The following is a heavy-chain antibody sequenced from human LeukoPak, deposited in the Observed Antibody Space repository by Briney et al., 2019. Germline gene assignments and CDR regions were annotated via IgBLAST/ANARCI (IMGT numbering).Heavy chain of an antibody. D-gene: IGHD2-2*01. J-gene: IGHJ4*02. CDR3: ARHYCSSSSCARLGVIDY. V-gene: IGHV4-39*01. CDR2: IHYSGST. Sequence: SETLSLTCTVSGGSISSGGYYWGWIRQAPGKGLEWVGTIHYSGSTYHNPSLKSRVTISVDTSKNQFSLKLSSVTAADTAAYYCARHYCSSSSCARLGVIDYWGQGILVTVSS. CDR1: GGSISSGGYY.